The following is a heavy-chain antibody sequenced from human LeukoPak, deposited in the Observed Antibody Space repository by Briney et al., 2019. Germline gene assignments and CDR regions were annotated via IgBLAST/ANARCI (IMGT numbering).Heavy chain of an antibody. CDR2: ISSSGSTI. D-gene: IGHD3-22*01. CDR1: GFTFSDYY. CDR3: ARDLRLFPYYYDSSGYAH. Sequence: PGGSLRLSCAASGFTFSDYYMRWIRQAPGKGLEWVSYISSSGSTIYYADSVKGRFTISRDNAKNSLYLQMNSLRAEDTAVYYCARDLRLFPYYYDSSGYAHWGQGTLVTVSS. V-gene: IGHV3-11*01. J-gene: IGHJ4*02.